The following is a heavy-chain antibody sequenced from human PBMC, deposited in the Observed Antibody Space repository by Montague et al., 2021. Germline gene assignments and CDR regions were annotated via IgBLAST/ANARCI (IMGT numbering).Heavy chain of an antibody. Sequence: SETLSLTCTVSRSPINSDYYWGWIRQTSGKGREWMGSVPHGGRTYYNPSLKSRATISVDTSNNNFSLKLSSVTAAVTAMHYCARDRDRYYYMDIWGKGTTTTVSS. J-gene: IGHJ6*03. CDR1: RSPINSDYY. CDR3: ARDRDRYYYMDI. V-gene: IGHV4-38-2*02. CDR2: VPHGGRT.